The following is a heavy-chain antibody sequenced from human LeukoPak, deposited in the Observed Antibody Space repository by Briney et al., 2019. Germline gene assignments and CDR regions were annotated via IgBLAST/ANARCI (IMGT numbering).Heavy chain of an antibody. CDR2: MNPNSGNT. J-gene: IGHJ4*02. CDR3: ARDWEYYGSGSYYLDY. V-gene: IGHV1-8*01. D-gene: IGHD3-10*01. CDR1: GYTFTSYD. Sequence: ASVKVSCKASGYTFTSYDINWVRQATGQGLEWMGWMNPNSGNTGYAQKFQGRVTMTRNTSISTVYMELSSLRSEDTAVYYCARDWEYYGSGSYYLDYWGQGTLVTVSS.